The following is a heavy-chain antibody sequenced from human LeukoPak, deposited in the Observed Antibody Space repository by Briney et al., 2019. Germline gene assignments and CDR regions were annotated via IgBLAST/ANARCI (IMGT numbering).Heavy chain of an antibody. CDR1: GGSFSGYY. J-gene: IGHJ4*02. CDR2: INHSGNA. Sequence: SETLSLTCAVSGGSFSGYYWTWIRRPPGKGLEWIGEINHSGNANYNPSLKSRVTISLDMSENHFSLKLTSVTAADTAVYYCARGQGTVTTHWGQGTLVTVSS. D-gene: IGHD4-17*01. V-gene: IGHV4-34*01. CDR3: ARGQGTVTTH.